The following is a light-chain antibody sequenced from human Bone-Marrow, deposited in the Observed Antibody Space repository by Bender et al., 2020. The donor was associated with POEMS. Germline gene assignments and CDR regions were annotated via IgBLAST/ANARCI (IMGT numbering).Light chain of an antibody. V-gene: IGLV2-23*01. Sequence: QSALTQPASVSGSPGQSITIPCTGSRSDVGTYNLVSWYQHHPGKAPKLLIYEATERPSGVSDRFSGSKSGNTATLTISGLQAEDDSNYFCCSYAGSTTLFGGGTKVNVL. CDR3: CSYAGSTTL. CDR1: RSDVGTYNL. J-gene: IGLJ2*01. CDR2: EAT.